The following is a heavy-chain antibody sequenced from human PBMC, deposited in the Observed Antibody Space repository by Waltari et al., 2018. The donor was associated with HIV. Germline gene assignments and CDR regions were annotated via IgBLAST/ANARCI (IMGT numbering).Heavy chain of an antibody. CDR3: ARDKAVIQPDAFDI. D-gene: IGHD2-21*01. CDR2: ISSSSTTI. CDR1: GFPFSTYS. Sequence: EVQLVESGGGLVQPGGSLRLSCAASGFPFSTYSMNWVRQAPGKGLEVVSYISSSSTTIYYADSVKGRFTISRDNAKNLLYLQMNSLRAEDTAVYYCARDKAVIQPDAFDIWGQGTMVTVSS. V-gene: IGHV3-48*04. J-gene: IGHJ3*02.